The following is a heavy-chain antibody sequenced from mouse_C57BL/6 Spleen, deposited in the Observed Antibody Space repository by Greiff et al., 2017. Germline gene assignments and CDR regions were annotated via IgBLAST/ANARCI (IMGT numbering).Heavy chain of an antibody. J-gene: IGHJ3*01. Sequence: VQLQQPGAELVRPGSSVKLSCKASGYTFTSYWMHWVKQRPLQGLEWIGNIDPSDSETHYNQKFKDKATLTVDKSSSTAYMQLSSLTSEDSAVYYCARSGVADYYGSSPWFAYWGQGTLVTVSA. V-gene: IGHV1-52*01. CDR2: IDPSDSET. CDR3: ARSGVADYYGSSPWFAY. CDR1: GYTFTSYW. D-gene: IGHD1-1*01.